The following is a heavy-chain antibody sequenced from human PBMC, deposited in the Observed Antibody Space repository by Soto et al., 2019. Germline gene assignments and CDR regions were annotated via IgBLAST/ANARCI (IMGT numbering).Heavy chain of an antibody. CDR3: ARDRKYYYDSSGYLPLPPTYYYYYGMDV. V-gene: IGHV3-64D*06. CDR2: ISSNGGSI. CDR1: GFNFSTYS. J-gene: IGHJ6*02. Sequence: GGSLRLSCAASGFNFSTYSLNWVRQAPGKGLEYVAAISSNGGSIYYVDSVKGRFTISRDNSKSTLYLQMSSLRPEDTAVYYCARDRKYYYDSSGYLPLPPTYYYYYGMDVWGQGTTVTVSS. D-gene: IGHD3-22*01.